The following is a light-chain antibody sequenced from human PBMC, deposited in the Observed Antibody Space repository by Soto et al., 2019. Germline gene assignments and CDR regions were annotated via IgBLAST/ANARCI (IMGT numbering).Light chain of an antibody. V-gene: IGLV2-14*01. CDR1: SSDVDGYNY. Sequence: QSALTQPASVSGSPGQSITISCTGASSDVDGYNYVSWYQQHPGKAPKLMIYEVSNRPSGVSNRFSGSKSGNTASLTISGLQAEDEADYYCSSYTSSSTLVFGGGTKLTVL. CDR2: EVS. J-gene: IGLJ2*01. CDR3: SSYTSSSTLV.